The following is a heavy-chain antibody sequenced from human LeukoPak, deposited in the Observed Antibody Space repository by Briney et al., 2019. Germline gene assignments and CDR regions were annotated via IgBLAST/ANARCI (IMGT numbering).Heavy chain of an antibody. Sequence: ASVKVSCKASGYTFTSYDINWVRQATGQGLEWMGWMNPNSGNTGYAQKFQGRVTMTRNTSISTTYMELSSLRSEDTAVYYCARVVLRYFDWFGYWGQGTLVTVSS. D-gene: IGHD3-9*01. CDR3: ARVVLRYFDWFGY. J-gene: IGHJ4*02. CDR2: MNPNSGNT. V-gene: IGHV1-8*01. CDR1: GYTFTSYD.